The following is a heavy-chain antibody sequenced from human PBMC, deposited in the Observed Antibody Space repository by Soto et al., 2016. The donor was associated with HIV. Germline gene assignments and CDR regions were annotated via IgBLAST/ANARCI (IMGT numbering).Heavy chain of an antibody. CDR2: IYSGGNT. CDR3: ARDRPGYSDRTGSSVGVGYFEN. Sequence: EVQLVESGGRLGPGPGGSVRLSCAASGFTVSSSYMSWVRQTPGKGLEWVSVIYSGGNTYYANSVAGRFTISRDNSNNILFLQMNSLRAEDTAVYYCARDRPGYSDRTGSSVGVGYFENWGQGNLVTVSS. V-gene: IGHV3-66*01. CDR1: GFTVSSSY. J-gene: IGHJ4*02. D-gene: IGHD3-22*01.